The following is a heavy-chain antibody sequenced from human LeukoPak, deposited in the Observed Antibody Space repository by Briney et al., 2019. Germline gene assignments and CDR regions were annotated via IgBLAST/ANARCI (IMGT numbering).Heavy chain of an antibody. V-gene: IGHV4-61*01. CDR1: GGSISSGSYY. CDR2: IYYSGST. Sequence: SETLSLTCTVSGGSISSGSYYWSWIRQPPGTGLEWIGYIYYSGSTNYNPSLKSRVTISVDTSKNQFSLKLSSVTAADTAVYYCARENDFWSGYLSWFDPWGQGTLVTVSS. CDR3: ARENDFWSGYLSWFDP. J-gene: IGHJ5*02. D-gene: IGHD3-3*01.